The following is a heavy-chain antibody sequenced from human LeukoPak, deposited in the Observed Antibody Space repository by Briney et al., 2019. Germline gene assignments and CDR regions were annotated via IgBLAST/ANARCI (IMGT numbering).Heavy chain of an antibody. D-gene: IGHD1-7*01. CDR2: ISGSGGST. CDR1: GFTFSSYA. V-gene: IGHV3-23*01. J-gene: IGHJ3*02. Sequence: GGSLRLSCAASGFTFSSYAMSWVRQAPGKGLEWVSAISGSGGSTYYADSVKGRFTISRDNSKNTLYLQMNSLRAEDTAVYYCAKGRGSEYNWNYDAFDIWGQGTMVTVSS. CDR3: AKGRGSEYNWNYDAFDI.